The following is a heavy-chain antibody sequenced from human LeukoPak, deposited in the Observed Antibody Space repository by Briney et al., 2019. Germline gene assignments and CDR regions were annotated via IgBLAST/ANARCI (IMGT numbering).Heavy chain of an antibody. CDR1: GGTFSSYA. D-gene: IGHD3-9*01. CDR2: IIPIFGTA. CDR3: AKTVVGAGWNYFDY. V-gene: IGHV1-69*13. J-gene: IGHJ4*02. Sequence: ASVKVSCKASGGTFSSYAINWVRQAPGQGLEWMGGIIPIFGTANYAQKFQGGVTITADESTSTAYMELSSLRSEDTAVYYCAKTVVGAGWNYFDYWGQGTLVTVSS.